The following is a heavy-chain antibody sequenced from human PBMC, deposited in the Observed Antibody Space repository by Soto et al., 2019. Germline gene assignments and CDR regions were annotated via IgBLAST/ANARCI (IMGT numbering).Heavy chain of an antibody. V-gene: IGHV1-69*13. D-gene: IGHD3-16*01. Sequence: VASVKVSCKASGGTFSSYAISWVRQAPGQGLEWMGGIIPIFGTANYAQKFQGRVTITADESTSTAYMELSSLRSEDTAVYYCAGAVEGGVDAFDIWGQGTMVTVSS. CDR2: IIPIFGTA. J-gene: IGHJ3*02. CDR3: AGAVEGGVDAFDI. CDR1: GGTFSSYA.